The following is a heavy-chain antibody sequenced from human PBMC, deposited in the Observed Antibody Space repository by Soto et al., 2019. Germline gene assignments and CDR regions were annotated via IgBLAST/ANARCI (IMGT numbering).Heavy chain of an antibody. CDR2: INAGNGNT. CDR3: ARDTPDPGIVVVPAARPDGMDV. V-gene: IGHV1-3*01. CDR1: GYTFTSYA. J-gene: IGHJ6*02. D-gene: IGHD2-2*01. Sequence: GGPVKVSCKASGYTFTSYAMHWVRQAPGQRLEWMGWINAGNGNTKYSQKFQGRVTITRDTSASTAYMELSSLRSEDTAVYYCARDTPDPGIVVVPAARPDGMDVWGQGTTVTVSS.